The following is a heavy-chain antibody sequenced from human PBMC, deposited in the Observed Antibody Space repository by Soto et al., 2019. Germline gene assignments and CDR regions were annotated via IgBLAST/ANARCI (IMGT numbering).Heavy chain of an antibody. D-gene: IGHD3-10*01. V-gene: IGHV1-69*13. J-gene: IGHJ4*02. CDR3: ARGRLYYGSGSYYKGTSIDD. Sequence: SVKVSCKASGGTFSSYAISWVRQAPGQGLEWMGGIIPIFGTANYAQKFQGRVTITADESTSTAYMELSSLRSDDTAVYYCARGRLYYGSGSYYKGTSIDDWGQGTLVTVSS. CDR2: IIPIFGTA. CDR1: GGTFSSYA.